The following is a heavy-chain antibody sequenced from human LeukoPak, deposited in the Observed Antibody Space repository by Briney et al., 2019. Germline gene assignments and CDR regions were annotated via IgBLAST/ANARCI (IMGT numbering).Heavy chain of an antibody. CDR3: AKGAGTDRT. CDR2: INGGGGST. CDR1: GFMFSTYG. J-gene: IGHJ5*02. V-gene: IGHV3-23*01. Sequence: GGSLRLSCADSGFMFSTYGMSWVRQAPGKGLEWVSGINGGGGSTYYADSVRGRFTISRDNSKNTLYLQMNSLRAEDTAVCYCAKGAGTDRTWGQGTLVTVSS.